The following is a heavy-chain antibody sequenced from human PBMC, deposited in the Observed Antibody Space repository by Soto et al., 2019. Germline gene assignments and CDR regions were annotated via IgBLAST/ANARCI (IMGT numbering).Heavy chain of an antibody. CDR3: ARGAAAYDYIWGSYGQEGVDY. CDR2: INPNSGGT. V-gene: IGHV1-2*02. J-gene: IGHJ4*02. Sequence: QVQLVQSGAEVKKPGASVKVSCKASGYTFTGYYMHWVRQAPGQGLEWMGWINPNSGGTNYAQKFHGRVTMTRDTYISTAYLERSRLRSDDTAVDYCARGAAAYDYIWGSYGQEGVDYWGQGTLFTVSS. D-gene: IGHD3-16*01. CDR1: GYTFTGYY.